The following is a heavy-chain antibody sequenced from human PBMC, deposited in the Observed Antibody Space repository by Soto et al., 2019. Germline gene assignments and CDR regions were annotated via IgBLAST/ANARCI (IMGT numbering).Heavy chain of an antibody. D-gene: IGHD3-3*02. J-gene: IGHJ6*02. CDR1: GFSLSTSGVT. CDR2: IYWDDDK. Sequence: SGPTLVNPTQTLTLTCTFSGFSLSTSGVTVGWFRQPPGKALEWLALIYWDDDKRYSPSLKSRLTITKDTSKNRVVLTMTNMDPVDTATYYCAHRXIRGPYYYYYYGMDVWGQGTTVTVSS. CDR3: AHRXIRGPYYYYYYGMDV. V-gene: IGHV2-5*02.